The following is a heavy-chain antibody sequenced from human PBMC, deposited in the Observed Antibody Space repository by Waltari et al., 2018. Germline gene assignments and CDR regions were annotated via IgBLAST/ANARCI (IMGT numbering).Heavy chain of an antibody. J-gene: IGHJ4*02. CDR3: VRDGHKYDFDF. V-gene: IGHV1-2*06. D-gene: IGHD2-2*01. CDR2: ITPNSGAT. CDR1: GYTFIGYY. Sequence: QVQLVQSGADVKNPGASVRVSCKASGYTFIGYYIHRVRQAPGQGLEWMGRITPNSGATVYAQNLQGRVTMTRDTSISTAYMELSRLTSDDTAVYYCVRDGHKYDFDFWGQGTLVTVPP.